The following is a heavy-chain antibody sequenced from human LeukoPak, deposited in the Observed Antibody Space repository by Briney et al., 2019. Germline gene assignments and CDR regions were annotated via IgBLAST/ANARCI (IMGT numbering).Heavy chain of an antibody. Sequence: ASVKVSCKASGYTFTHYYMHWVRQAPGQGLEWMGIINLSGGNTSLAQKFQDRVTITRDTSTSTVYMELSRLRSDDTAVYYCARVAVVGATFDYWGQGTLVTVSS. D-gene: IGHD1-26*01. CDR1: GYTFTHYY. J-gene: IGHJ4*02. CDR2: INLSGGNT. CDR3: ARVAVVGATFDY. V-gene: IGHV1-46*01.